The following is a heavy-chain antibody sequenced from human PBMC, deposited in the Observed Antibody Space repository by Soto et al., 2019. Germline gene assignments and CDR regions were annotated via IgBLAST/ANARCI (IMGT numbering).Heavy chain of an antibody. V-gene: IGHV3-74*01. J-gene: IGHJ3*01. D-gene: IGHD2-15*01. CDR2: VNSDGSST. CDR1: GFTLSNYW. CDR3: ARDLSQPWRVVVAATDAFDL. Sequence: SLRLSCAASGFTLSNYWMYWVRQAPGKGLVWVSRVNSDGSSTNYADSVKGRFTISRDNAKNTLYLQMNSLRAEDTAVYYCARDLSQPWRVVVAATDAFDLWGQGTMVTVSS.